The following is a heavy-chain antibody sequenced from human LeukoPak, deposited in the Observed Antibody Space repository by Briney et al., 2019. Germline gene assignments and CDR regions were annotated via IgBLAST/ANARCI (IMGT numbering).Heavy chain of an antibody. Sequence: GGSLRLSCAASGFTFDDYAMHWVRQAPGKGLEWVSGISWNSGSIGYADSVKGRFTISRDNAKNSLYLQINSLRAEDTALYYCAKGENYDILTARLDYWGQGTLVTVSS. V-gene: IGHV3-9*01. CDR1: GFTFDDYA. CDR3: AKGENYDILTARLDY. D-gene: IGHD3-9*01. J-gene: IGHJ4*02. CDR2: ISWNSGSI.